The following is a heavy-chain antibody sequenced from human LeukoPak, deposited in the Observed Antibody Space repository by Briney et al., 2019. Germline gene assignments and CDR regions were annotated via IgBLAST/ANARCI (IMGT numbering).Heavy chain of an antibody. CDR1: GYSFTSYW. J-gene: IGHJ3*02. V-gene: IGHV5-10-1*01. CDR2: LDPSDSYT. D-gene: IGHD3-10*01. Sequence: RGESLNIPWQPYGYSFTSYWSSWMREIRGKGLEWLGRLDPSDSYTHSRSSSQGPVTISADKSISTAYLPWSGLKASDTAMYYCARLRVRGVIGAVDICGPGTKVTVSS. CDR3: ARLRVRGVIGAVDI.